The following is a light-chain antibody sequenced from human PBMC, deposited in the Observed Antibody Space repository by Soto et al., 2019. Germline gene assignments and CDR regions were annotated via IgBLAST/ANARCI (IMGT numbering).Light chain of an antibody. V-gene: IGKV3-20*01. CDR2: GSS. CDR3: QQYGSSPPYT. CDR1: QSVSNNY. Sequence: EVVLTQSPGTLSLSPGERATLSCRASQSVSNNYLAWYQQKPGQAPRLLIFGSSDRATGIPDRFSGSGSGTDFTITIIRREPEDFAVYYCQQYGSSPPYTFGQGTKLEIK. J-gene: IGKJ2*01.